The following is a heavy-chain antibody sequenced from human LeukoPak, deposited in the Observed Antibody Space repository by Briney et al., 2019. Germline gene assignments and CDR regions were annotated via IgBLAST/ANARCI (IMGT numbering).Heavy chain of an antibody. J-gene: IGHJ4*02. D-gene: IGHD5-18*01. Sequence: SVKVSSKASGGAFSSYAISWVRQAPGQGLEWMGGIIPIFGTANYAQKFQGRVTITADESTSTAYMELSSLRSEDTAVYYCARTPGYSYASRFDYWGQGTLVTVSS. CDR3: ARTPGYSYASRFDY. V-gene: IGHV1-69*13. CDR2: IIPIFGTA. CDR1: GGAFSSYA.